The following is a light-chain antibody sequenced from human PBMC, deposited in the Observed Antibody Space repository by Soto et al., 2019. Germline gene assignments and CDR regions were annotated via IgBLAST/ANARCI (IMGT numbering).Light chain of an antibody. J-gene: IGKJ1*01. CDR3: QLATNTLWT. CDR2: AAS. V-gene: IGKV1-39*01. Sequence: DFQMTQSPSSLSASVGDRVTITCRASQNIGTYLNWFQHKPGRAPKLLIFAASNLQSGVSSRFSGGGSGAEFTLTITNLQPDDVATYYCQLATNTLWTFGQGTKVEV. CDR1: QNIGTY.